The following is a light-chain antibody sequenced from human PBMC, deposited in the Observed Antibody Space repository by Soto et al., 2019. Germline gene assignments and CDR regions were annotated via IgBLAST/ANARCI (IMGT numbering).Light chain of an antibody. V-gene: IGKV1-5*01. CDR3: QQYNSD. CDR2: DAS. CDR1: QSISSW. Sequence: DIQMTQSPSTLSASVGDRVTITCRASQSISSWLAWYQQKPGKAPKLLIYDASRLESGVPSRFSGSGSGTEFTLTISSLQPDDFATYYCQQYNSDFGPGTKVDIK. J-gene: IGKJ3*01.